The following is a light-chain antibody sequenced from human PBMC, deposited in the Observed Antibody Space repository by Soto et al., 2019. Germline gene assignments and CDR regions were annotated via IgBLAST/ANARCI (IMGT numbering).Light chain of an antibody. CDR1: QSVSNY. CDR2: DAS. V-gene: IGKV3-11*01. Sequence: EIVLTQSPATLSLSPGERATLSCRASQSVSNYLAWYQQKPGQAPRLLIYDASNRATGIPARFSGSGSGTDFTLTISSLEPEDFEVYYCQQRRNWPLVTFGQGTKLEIK. J-gene: IGKJ2*01. CDR3: QQRRNWPLVT.